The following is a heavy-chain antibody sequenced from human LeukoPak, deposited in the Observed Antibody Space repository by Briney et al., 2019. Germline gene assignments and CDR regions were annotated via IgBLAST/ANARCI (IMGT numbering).Heavy chain of an antibody. CDR1: DGSINSYY. J-gene: IGHJ4*02. CDR3: ARSGTAVAGTWYFDY. D-gene: IGHD6-19*01. Sequence: TSETLSLTCTVSDGSINSYYWSWIRQPPGKGLEWIGYIYYRGSTNYNPSLKSRVTISLGTSKNQFSLRLSSVTAADTAVYYCARSGTAVAGTWYFDYWGQGTLVTVSS. CDR2: IYYRGST. V-gene: IGHV4-59*01.